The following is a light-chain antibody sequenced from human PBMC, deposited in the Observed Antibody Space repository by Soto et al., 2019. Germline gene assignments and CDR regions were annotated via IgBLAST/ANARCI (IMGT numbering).Light chain of an antibody. J-gene: IGKJ2*01. CDR2: GAS. CDR3: QQYNNWPPYT. CDR1: QSISSN. V-gene: IGKV3-15*01. Sequence: EIVMTQSPATLSVSPGDRATVSCRASQSISSNLAWYQHKPGQAPRLLIYGASTRATGIPVRFSGSGSGAEFTLTISNLQSEDFAVYYCQQYNNWPPYTFGHGTKLEIK.